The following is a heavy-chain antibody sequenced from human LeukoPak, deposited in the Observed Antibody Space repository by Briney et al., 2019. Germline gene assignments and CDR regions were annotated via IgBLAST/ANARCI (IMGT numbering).Heavy chain of an antibody. CDR1: GGSISSYY. D-gene: IGHD3-22*01. Sequence: SETLSLTCTVSGGSISSYYWSWIRQPPGKGLEWIGYIYYSGSTHYNPSLKSRVTISVDTSKNQVSLRLNSATAADTAVYYCAKHEGHYYDTAGFFDLWGRGTLVTVSS. J-gene: IGHJ2*01. CDR2: IYYSGST. V-gene: IGHV4-59*08. CDR3: AKHEGHYYDTAGFFDL.